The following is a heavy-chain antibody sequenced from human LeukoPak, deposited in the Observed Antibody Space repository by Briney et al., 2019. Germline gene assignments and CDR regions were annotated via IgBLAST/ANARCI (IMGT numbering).Heavy chain of an antibody. CDR1: GYTFTDYY. V-gene: IGHV1-2*02. CDR2: TNPNSSDT. J-gene: IGHJ4*02. D-gene: IGHD2-21*02. Sequence: ASVKVSCKASGYTFTDYYIHWVRQAPGQGLEWMGWTNPNSSDTNYAQRFQGRVTMSRDTSITTAYMELTRLRSDDTAIYYCATGVSVVVTAAPNFWGQGTMVSVSS. CDR3: ATGVSVVVTAAPNF.